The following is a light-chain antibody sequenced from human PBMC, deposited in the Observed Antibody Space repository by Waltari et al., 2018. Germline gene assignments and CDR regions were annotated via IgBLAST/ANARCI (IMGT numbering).Light chain of an antibody. CDR2: DAS. Sequence: IVLTQSPGTLSLSPGERATLSCRASQSVSRTLALYQQKPGQAPRLLIYDASTRATGIPDRFSGSGSGTDFSLTISRLEPEDFAVYYCQKYGTLPATFGQGTKVEIK. V-gene: IGKV3-20*01. CDR1: QSVSRT. J-gene: IGKJ1*01. CDR3: QKYGTLPAT.